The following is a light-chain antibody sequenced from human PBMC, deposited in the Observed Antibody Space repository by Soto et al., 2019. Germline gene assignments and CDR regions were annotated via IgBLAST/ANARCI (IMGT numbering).Light chain of an antibody. Sequence: IVMTHAPPSLSVSPGERATLSCRASQSVGSKLAWYQQRPGQAPRLLIYQTSLRAAGIPARFSASGSGTDFTLTISDVQPEDFALYYCHQRQSWPRTFGQGTKVDIK. CDR1: QSVGSK. CDR2: QTS. J-gene: IGKJ1*01. V-gene: IGKV3D-15*03. CDR3: HQRQSWPRT.